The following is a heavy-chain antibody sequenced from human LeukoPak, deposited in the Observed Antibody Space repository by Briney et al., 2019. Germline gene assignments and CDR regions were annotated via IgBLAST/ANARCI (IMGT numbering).Heavy chain of an antibody. D-gene: IGHD6-13*01. J-gene: IGHJ5*02. CDR2: IYYSGST. CDR1: GGSISSSSYY. CDR3: AGVIAAAGTKWFDP. V-gene: IGHV4-39*07. Sequence: SETLSLTCTVSGGSISSSSYYWGWIRQPPGKGLEWIGSIYYSGSTYYNPSLKSRVTISVDTSKNQFSLKLSSVTAADTAVYYCAGVIAAAGTKWFDPWGQGTLVTVSS.